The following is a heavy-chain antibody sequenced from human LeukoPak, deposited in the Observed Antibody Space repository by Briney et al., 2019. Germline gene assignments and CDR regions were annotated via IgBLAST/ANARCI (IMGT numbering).Heavy chain of an antibody. V-gene: IGHV1-2*02. D-gene: IGHD3-22*01. Sequence: ASVKVSCKASGYTFTGYYMHWVRQAPEQGLEWMGWINPNSGGTNYAQKFQGRVTMTRDTSISTAYMELSRLRSDDTAVYYCARDYYDSSGYYSKDDAFDIWGQGTMVTVSS. CDR1: GYTFTGYY. CDR2: INPNSGGT. CDR3: ARDYYDSSGYYSKDDAFDI. J-gene: IGHJ3*02.